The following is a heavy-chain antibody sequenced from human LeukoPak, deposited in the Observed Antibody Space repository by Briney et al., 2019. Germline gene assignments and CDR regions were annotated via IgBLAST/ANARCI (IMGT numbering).Heavy chain of an antibody. CDR1: GFPTDYW. CDR2: IDRDGRVQ. J-gene: IGHJ6*03. V-gene: IGHV3-7*01. Sequence: QPGGSLRLSCTGSGFPTDYWLNWVRQSPGKGLEGVANIDRDGRVQHYVDSVEGRFTISRDSAKNSLDLRMHSLRAEDTAVYYCTGGSDKVLSGEYCYYMDVWGKGTTVTVSS. D-gene: IGHD2/OR15-2a*01. CDR3: TGGSDKVLSGEYCYYMDV.